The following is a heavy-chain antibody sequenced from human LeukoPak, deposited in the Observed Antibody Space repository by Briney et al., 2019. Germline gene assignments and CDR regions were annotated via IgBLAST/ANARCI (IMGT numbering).Heavy chain of an antibody. CDR1: GFTVSSNY. CDR3: ARGGYCSGGSCYSLYLDL. CDR2: IYSGGST. V-gene: IGHV3-53*01. D-gene: IGHD2-15*01. Sequence: PGGSLRLSCAASGFTVSSNYMTWVRQAPGKGLEWVSVIYSGGSTYYADSVKGRFTISRDNSKNTLYLQMINLRAEDTAVYYCARGGYCSGGSCYSLYLDLWGRGTLVTVSS. J-gene: IGHJ2*01.